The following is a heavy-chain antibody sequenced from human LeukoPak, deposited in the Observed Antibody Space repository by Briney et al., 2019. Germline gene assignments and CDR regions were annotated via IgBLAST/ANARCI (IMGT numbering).Heavy chain of an antibody. Sequence: SSETLSLTCTVSGGSISSGGYSWSWIRQPPGKGLEWIGYIYHSGSTYYNPSLKSRVTISVDRSKNQFSLKLSSVTAADTAVYYCARTAMGAVFTRHFDYWGQGTLVTVSS. J-gene: IGHJ4*02. CDR1: GGSISSGGYS. V-gene: IGHV4-30-2*01. D-gene: IGHD5-18*01. CDR2: IYHSGST. CDR3: ARTAMGAVFTRHFDY.